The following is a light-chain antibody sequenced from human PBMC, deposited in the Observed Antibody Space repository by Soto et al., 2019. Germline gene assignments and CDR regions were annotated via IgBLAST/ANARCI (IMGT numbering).Light chain of an antibody. V-gene: IGKV1-5*01. CDR2: DAS. Sequence: DIQMTQSPATRSACVGDRVTMTCRASQSIGIWLAWYQQKPGQAPNLVIYDASTLESGVPSRFRGSRSGTEFTLTISSLKPDDFATYDCQHYHSYPWTFGQGTKVDIK. CDR3: QHYHSYPWT. CDR1: QSIGIW. J-gene: IGKJ1*01.